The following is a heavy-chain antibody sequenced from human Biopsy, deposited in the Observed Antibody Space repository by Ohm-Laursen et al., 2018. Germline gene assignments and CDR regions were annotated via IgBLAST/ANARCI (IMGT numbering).Heavy chain of an antibody. CDR3: AKQGATILSSFDS. V-gene: IGHV3-23*01. CDR1: GFTFSSYA. Sequence: SLRLSCAASGFTFSSYAMSWVRQPPGKGLEWVSTITSSGGSTYSADSVKGRFTISRDNSKNRLYLQMNSLRGEDTAVYYCAKQGATILSSFDSWGQGTLVTVSS. J-gene: IGHJ5*01. CDR2: ITSSGGST. D-gene: IGHD3-9*01.